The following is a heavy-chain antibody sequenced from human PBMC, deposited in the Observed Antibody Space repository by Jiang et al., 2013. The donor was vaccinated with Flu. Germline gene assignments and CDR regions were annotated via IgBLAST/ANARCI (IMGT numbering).Heavy chain of an antibody. CDR2: VDPEDGET. D-gene: IGHD1-26*01. CDR1: GYTFTDFY. Sequence: AEVKKPGATVKISCKVSGYTFTDFYVHWVQQAPGKGLEWVGFVDPEDGETKYAEKFQGRVTITADTSTDTAYMELSSLRSEDTAVFYCATRRSGGSYLSRWGQGTLVTVSS. CDR3: ATRRSGGSYLSR. J-gene: IGHJ4*02. V-gene: IGHV1-69-2*01.